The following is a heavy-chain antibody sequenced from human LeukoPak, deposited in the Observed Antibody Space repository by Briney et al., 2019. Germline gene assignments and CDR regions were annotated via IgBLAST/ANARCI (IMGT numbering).Heavy chain of an antibody. J-gene: IGHJ3*02. CDR2: INAGNGNT. V-gene: IGHV1-3*01. CDR3: ARVEKRWLQLGAFDI. CDR1: GYTFTSYA. D-gene: IGHD5-24*01. Sequence: ASVKVSCKASGYTFTSYAMHWVRQAPGQRLEWMGWINAGNGNTKYSQKFQGRVTITRDTSASTAYMELSSLRSEDTAVYYCARVEKRWLQLGAFDIWGQGTMVTVSS.